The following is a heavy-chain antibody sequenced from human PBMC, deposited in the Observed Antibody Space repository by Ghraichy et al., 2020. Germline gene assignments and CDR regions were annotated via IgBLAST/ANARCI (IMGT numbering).Heavy chain of an antibody. V-gene: IGHV4-59*01. CDR3: ARELEVGATEGNWFDP. CDR2: IYYSGST. CDR1: GGSISSYY. D-gene: IGHD1-26*01. Sequence: SETLSLTCTVSGGSISSYYCSWIRQPPGKGLEWIGYIYYSGSTNYNPSLKSRVTISVDTSKNQFSLKLSSVTAADTAVYYCARELEVGATEGNWFDPWGQGTLVTVSS. J-gene: IGHJ5*02.